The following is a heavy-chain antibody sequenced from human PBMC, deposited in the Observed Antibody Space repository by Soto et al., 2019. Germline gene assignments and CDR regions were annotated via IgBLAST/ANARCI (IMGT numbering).Heavy chain of an antibody. CDR3: AGNGGSGSYLAY. V-gene: IGHV3-30*03. CDR1: GFTFSSYG. Sequence: QVQLVESGGGVVQPGRSLRLSCADSGFTFSSYGMHWVRQAPGKGLEWVAVISYDGSNKYYADSVKGRFTISRDNSKNTLYLQMNSLRAEDTAVYYCAGNGGSGSYLAYWGQGTLVTVSS. CDR2: ISYDGSNK. J-gene: IGHJ4*02. D-gene: IGHD1-26*01.